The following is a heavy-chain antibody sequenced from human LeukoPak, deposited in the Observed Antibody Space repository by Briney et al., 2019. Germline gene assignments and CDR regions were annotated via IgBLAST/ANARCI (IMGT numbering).Heavy chain of an antibody. Sequence: GGSLRLSCAASGFPFTNYAVHWVRQAPGKGLEWVANIKQDGSEKYYVDSVKGRFTISRDNAKNSLYLQMNSLRAEDTAVYYCARVIDGDYDLNWFDPWGQGTLVTVSS. CDR1: GFPFTNYA. D-gene: IGHD4-17*01. CDR3: ARVIDGDYDLNWFDP. V-gene: IGHV3-7*01. J-gene: IGHJ5*02. CDR2: IKQDGSEK.